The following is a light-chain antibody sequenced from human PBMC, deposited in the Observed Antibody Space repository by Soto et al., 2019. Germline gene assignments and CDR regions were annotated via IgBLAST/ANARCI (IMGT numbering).Light chain of an antibody. Sequence: EIVMTQSPASLSVSSGYRATLSFRASQSVSRHFAWYQQKPCKFPRLLIYGASTRSTGIPARFGGSGSGIAVSITISSPQSEDFAVYYYQQYNNWSPWTFGQGTKVDIK. CDR2: GAS. J-gene: IGKJ1*01. CDR3: QQYNNWSPWT. V-gene: IGKV3-15*01. CDR1: QSVSRH.